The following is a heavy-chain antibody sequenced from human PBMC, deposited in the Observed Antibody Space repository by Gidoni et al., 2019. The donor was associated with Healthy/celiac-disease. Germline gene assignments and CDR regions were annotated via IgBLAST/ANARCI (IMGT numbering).Heavy chain of an antibody. CDR2: ISGSADNT. CDR3: AKDRSGYVLNAFDI. V-gene: IGHV3-23*01. CDR1: RFTFSSYA. D-gene: IGHD5-12*01. J-gene: IGHJ3*02. Sequence: EVHLLESGGGLVQPGGSLRLSCAASRFTFSSYAMSWVRQAPGKGLEWVSAISGSADNTYYADSVKGRFTISRDNSKNTLYLQMNSLRAEDTAVYYCAKDRSGYVLNAFDIWGQGTMVTVSS.